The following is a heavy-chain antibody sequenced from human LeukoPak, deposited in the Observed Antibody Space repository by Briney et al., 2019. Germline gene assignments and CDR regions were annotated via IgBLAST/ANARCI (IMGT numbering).Heavy chain of an antibody. CDR2: ISWNSGSI. CDR1: GFTFDDYA. V-gene: IGHV3-9*01. CDR3: AKDLDVYSSGLDY. D-gene: IGHD6-25*01. J-gene: IGHJ4*02. Sequence: GGSLRLSCAASGFTFDDYAMHWVRQAPGKGLEWVSGISWNSGSIGYADSVKGRFTISRGNAKNSLYLQMNSLRAEDTALYYCAKDLDVYSSGLDYWGQGTLVTVSS.